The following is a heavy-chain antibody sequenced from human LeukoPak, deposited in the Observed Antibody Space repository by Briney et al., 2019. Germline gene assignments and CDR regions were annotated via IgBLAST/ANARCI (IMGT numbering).Heavy chain of an antibody. CDR1: GYTFTGYY. J-gene: IGHJ6*03. V-gene: IGHV1-2*02. CDR3: ARDPRYYDSSGCPSYYYYYYMDV. CDR2: INPNSGGT. Sequence: ASVKVSCKASGYTFTGYYMHWVRQAPGQGLEWMGWINPNSGGTNYAQNFQGRVTMTRDTSISTAYMELSRLRSDDTAVYYCARDPRYYDSSGCPSYYYYYYMDVWGKGTTVTVSS. D-gene: IGHD3-22*01.